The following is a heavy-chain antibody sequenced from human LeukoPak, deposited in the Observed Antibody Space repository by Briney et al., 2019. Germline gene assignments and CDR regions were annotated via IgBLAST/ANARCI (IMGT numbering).Heavy chain of an antibody. CDR2: IYGGST. D-gene: IGHD6-13*01. Sequence: GGSLRLSCAASGFTVSDNYMTWVRQAPGKGLEWVSIIYGGSTYYADSVKGRFTISRDNSKNTLYLQMNSLRAEDTAVYYCAKVGHGYSSIPLLDYWGQGTLVTVSS. J-gene: IGHJ4*02. CDR1: GFTVSDNY. CDR3: AKVGHGYSSIPLLDY. V-gene: IGHV3-53*01.